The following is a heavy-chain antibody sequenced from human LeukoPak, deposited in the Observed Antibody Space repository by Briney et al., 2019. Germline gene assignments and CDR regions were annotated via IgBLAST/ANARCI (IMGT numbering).Heavy chain of an antibody. CDR1: GGSISSSSYY. CDR3: AREGGTMIGEGFDP. CDR2: IYYSGST. Sequence: PSETLSLTCTVSGGSISSSSYYWGWIRQPPGKGLEWIGSIYYSGSTYYNPSLKSRVTISVDTSKNQFSLKLSSVTAADTAVYYCAREGGTMIGEGFDPWGQGTLVTVSS. D-gene: IGHD3-10*02. V-gene: IGHV4-39*07. J-gene: IGHJ5*02.